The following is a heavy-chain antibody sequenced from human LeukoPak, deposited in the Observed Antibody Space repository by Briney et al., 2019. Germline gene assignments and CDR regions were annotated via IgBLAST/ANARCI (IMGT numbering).Heavy chain of an antibody. CDR3: ARDVVNDFWSGPDAFDI. CDR1: GFTFSSYW. V-gene: IGHV3-7*01. Sequence: GGSPRLSCAASGFTFSSYWMSWVRQAPGKGLEWVANIKQDGSEKYYVDSVKGRFTISRDNAKNSLYLQMNSLRAEDTAVYYCARDVVNDFWSGPDAFDIWGQGTMVTVSS. CDR2: IKQDGSEK. D-gene: IGHD3-3*01. J-gene: IGHJ3*02.